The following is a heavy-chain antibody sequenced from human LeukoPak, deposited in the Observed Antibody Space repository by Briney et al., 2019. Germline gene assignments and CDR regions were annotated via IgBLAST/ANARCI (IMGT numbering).Heavy chain of an antibody. CDR2: VSSSDTTM. J-gene: IGHJ4*02. CDR3: TTGPTMYYYDSSGYYRILDY. CDR1: GFTFRDYD. D-gene: IGHD3-22*01. Sequence: GGSPRLSCAASGFTFRDYDMTWIRQAPGKGLEWVSYVSSSDTTMYNADSVKGRFTISRDNAKNSLYLQMNSLRAEDTAVYYCTTGPTMYYYDSSGYYRILDYWGQGTLVTVSS. V-gene: IGHV3-11*01.